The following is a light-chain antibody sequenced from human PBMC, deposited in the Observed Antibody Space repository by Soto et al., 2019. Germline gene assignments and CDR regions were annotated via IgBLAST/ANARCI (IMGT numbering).Light chain of an antibody. V-gene: IGKV1-39*01. CDR1: QTIMTY. CDR3: QQSYNSPQT. J-gene: IGKJ1*01. CDR2: AAS. Sequence: DIQVTQYPSSLSASVGDEFTITCRASQTIMTYLNWYQLKPGKPPRLLIYAASSLQSGVPSRFSGSGSGTDFTLTISSLQPEDFATYSCQQSYNSPQTFGRGTKVDI.